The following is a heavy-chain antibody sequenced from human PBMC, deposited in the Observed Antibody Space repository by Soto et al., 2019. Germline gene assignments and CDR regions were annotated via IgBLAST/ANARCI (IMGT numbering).Heavy chain of an antibody. CDR2: ISGSGGST. CDR3: AKDPEIVVVPAAPKNWFDP. J-gene: IGHJ5*02. Sequence: GGSLRLSCAASGFTFSSYAMSWVRQAPGKGLEWVSAISGSGGSTYYADSVKGRFTISRDNSKNTLYLQMNSLRAEDTAVYYCAKDPEIVVVPAAPKNWFDPWGQGTLVAVSS. D-gene: IGHD2-2*01. V-gene: IGHV3-23*01. CDR1: GFTFSSYA.